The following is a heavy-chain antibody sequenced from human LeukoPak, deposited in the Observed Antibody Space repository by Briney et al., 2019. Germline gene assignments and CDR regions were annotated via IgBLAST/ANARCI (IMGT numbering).Heavy chain of an antibody. CDR2: ISNSGSTI. Sequence: PGGSLRLSCAASGFTFSDYYRSWIRQAPGKGLERVSYISNSGSTIYYTDSVKGRFTISRDNAKNSLYLQMNSLRAEDTAVYYCARSRWRFDPWGQGTLVTVSS. J-gene: IGHJ5*02. CDR3: ARSRWRFDP. D-gene: IGHD2-15*01. V-gene: IGHV3-11*04. CDR1: GFTFSDYY.